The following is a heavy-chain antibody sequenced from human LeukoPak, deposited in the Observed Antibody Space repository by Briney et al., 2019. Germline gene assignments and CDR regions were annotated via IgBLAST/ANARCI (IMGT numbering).Heavy chain of an antibody. D-gene: IGHD3-9*01. CDR3: ATEMYYDILTGYEYYFDY. Sequence: GGSLRLPCAASGFTFSSYSMNWVRQAPGKGLEWVSSISSSSSYIYYADSVKGRFTISRDNAKNSLYLQMNSLRAEDTAVYYCATEMYYDILTGYEYYFDYWGQGTLVTVSS. CDR1: GFTFSSYS. V-gene: IGHV3-21*01. CDR2: ISSSSSYI. J-gene: IGHJ4*02.